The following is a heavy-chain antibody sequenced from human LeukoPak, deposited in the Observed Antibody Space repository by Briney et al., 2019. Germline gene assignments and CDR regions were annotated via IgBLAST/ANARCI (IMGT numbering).Heavy chain of an antibody. J-gene: IGHJ3*02. D-gene: IGHD1-1*01. V-gene: IGHV1-8*01. CDR2: MNPNSGNT. CDR1: GYTFTSYD. CDR3: ARERGGGTTGTMTYDI. Sequence: ASVKVSCKASGYTFTSYDINWVRQATGQGLEWMGWMNPNSGNTGYAQKFQGRVTMTRNTSINTAYMELSSLRSEDTAVYYCARERGGGTTGTMTYDIWGQGTMVTVSS.